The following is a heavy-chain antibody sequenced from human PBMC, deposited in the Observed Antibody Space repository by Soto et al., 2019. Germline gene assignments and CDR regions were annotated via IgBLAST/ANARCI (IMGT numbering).Heavy chain of an antibody. D-gene: IGHD2-15*01. CDR1: GFTFSDYY. V-gene: IGHV3-11*01. CDR2: ISSSGSTI. Sequence: QVQLVESGGGLVKPGGSLRLSCAASGFTFSDYYMSWIRQAPGKGLEWVSYISSSGSTIYYADSVKGRLTISRDNAKNSLYLQMNSLRAEDTAVYYCARDTCSGGSCYNVGAFDIWGQGTMVTVSS. J-gene: IGHJ3*02. CDR3: ARDTCSGGSCYNVGAFDI.